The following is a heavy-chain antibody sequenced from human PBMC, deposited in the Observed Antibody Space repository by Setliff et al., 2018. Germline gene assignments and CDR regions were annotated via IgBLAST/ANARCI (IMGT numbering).Heavy chain of an antibody. D-gene: IGHD1-1*01. J-gene: IGHJ4*02. V-gene: IGHV4-39*01. CDR3: ARTGTYRYFDY. Sequence: PSETLSLTCTVSGGSMSRSNYYWGWIRQSPGKGVEWIGSIYYYSGTTYYNSSLKSRVTISVDTSKSQFSLRLNSVTAADTAVYYCARTGTYRYFDYWGRGTLVTVSS. CDR1: GGSMSRSNYY. CDR2: IYYYSGTT.